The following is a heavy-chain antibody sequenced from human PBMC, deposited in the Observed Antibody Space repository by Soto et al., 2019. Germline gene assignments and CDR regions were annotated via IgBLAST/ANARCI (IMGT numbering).Heavy chain of an antibody. CDR2: ITGGGGIT. CDR3: ARTLSGWPCNFGT. CDR1: GFPFSGYG. V-gene: IGHV3-23*01. J-gene: IGHJ5*02. Sequence: EVQLLESGGGLVQPGGSLRLSCAASGFPFSGYGMSWVRQAPGRGLEWVSSITGGGGITYYADSVKGRFIISRENSGNSLYPQMNSLRAHDTAVYFCARTLSGWPCNFGTWGQGTLFTVSS. D-gene: IGHD6-19*01.